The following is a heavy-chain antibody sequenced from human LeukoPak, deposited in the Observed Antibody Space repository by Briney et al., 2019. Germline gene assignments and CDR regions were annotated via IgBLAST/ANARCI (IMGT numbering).Heavy chain of an antibody. D-gene: IGHD1-7*01. CDR3: AVGGTNFDY. CDR1: GGTFSSYA. V-gene: IGHV5-51*01. J-gene: IGHJ4*02. Sequence: ASVKVSCKASGGTFSSYAISWVRQMPGKGLEWMGIIYPGDSDTRYSPSFQGQVTISADKSISTAYLQWSSLKASDTAMYYCAVGGTNFDYWGQGTLVTVSS. CDR2: IYPGDSDT.